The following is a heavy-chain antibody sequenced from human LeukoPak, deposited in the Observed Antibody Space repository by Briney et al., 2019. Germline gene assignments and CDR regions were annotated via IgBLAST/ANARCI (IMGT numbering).Heavy chain of an antibody. D-gene: IGHD2-15*01. V-gene: IGHV3-30*18. CDR3: AKDLEYCSGGTCYSVIMSDDAFDV. J-gene: IGHJ3*01. CDR2: ISYDGSNK. CDR1: GFTFSSYG. Sequence: GGSLRLSCAASGFTFSSYGMHWVRQAPGKGLEWVAVISYDGSNKYYADSVKGRFTISRDNSKNTLYLQMNSLRAEDTAVYYCAKDLEYCSGGTCYSVIMSDDAFDVWGQGTVVTVSS.